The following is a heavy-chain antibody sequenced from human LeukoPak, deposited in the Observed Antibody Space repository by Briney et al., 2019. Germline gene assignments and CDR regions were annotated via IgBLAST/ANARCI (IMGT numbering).Heavy chain of an antibody. CDR1: GDSINSSPYY. D-gene: IGHD1-26*01. V-gene: IGHV4-39*07. CDR2: IYYSGST. J-gene: IGHJ5*02. Sequence: SETLSLTCTVSGDSINSSPYYWGWIRQPPGKGLEWIGSIYYSGSTNYNPSLKSRVTISVDTSKNQFSLKLSSVTAADTAVYYCARALREVVGGPDWFDPWGQGTLVTVSS. CDR3: ARALREVVGGPDWFDP.